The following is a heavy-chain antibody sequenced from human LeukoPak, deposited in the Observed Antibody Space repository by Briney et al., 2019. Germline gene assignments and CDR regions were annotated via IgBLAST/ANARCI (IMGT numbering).Heavy chain of an antibody. V-gene: IGHV3-23*01. J-gene: IGHJ4*02. Sequence: AGGPLRLSCAASGFTFSSYAMSWVRQAPGKGLEWVSTISDSGGSTYYADSVKGRFTISRDNSKNTLYLQMNSLRAEDTAVYCCAKKPSSGYYYIDYXGQGTLVTVSS. D-gene: IGHD3-22*01. CDR3: AKKPSSGYYYIDY. CDR1: GFTFSSYA. CDR2: ISDSGGST.